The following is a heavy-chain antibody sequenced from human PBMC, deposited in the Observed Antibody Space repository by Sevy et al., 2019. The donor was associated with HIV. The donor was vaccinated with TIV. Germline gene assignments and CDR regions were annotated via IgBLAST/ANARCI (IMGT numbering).Heavy chain of an antibody. CDR3: ARDWDSRDYYYMDV. D-gene: IGHD1-26*01. CDR1: GFTFSDYY. Sequence: GGSLSLSCAASGFTFSDYYMSWIRQAPGKGLEWVSYISSSGSTIYYADSVKGRFTISRDNAKNSLYLQMNSLRAEDTAVYYCARDWDSRDYYYMDVWGKGTTVTVSS. V-gene: IGHV3-11*04. J-gene: IGHJ6*03. CDR2: ISSSGSTI.